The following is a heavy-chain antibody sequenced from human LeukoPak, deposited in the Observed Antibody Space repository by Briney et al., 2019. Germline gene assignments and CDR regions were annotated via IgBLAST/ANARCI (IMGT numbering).Heavy chain of an antibody. V-gene: IGHV3-53*01. D-gene: IGHD4-17*01. CDR3: ARSYGDGRLYYMDV. J-gene: IGHJ6*03. CDR2: IYSGGST. CDR1: GFTVSSNY. Sequence: PGGSLRLSCAASGFTVSSNYMSWVRQAPGKVLEWVSVIYSGGSTYYADSVKGRFTISRDNSKNTLYLQMNSLRAEDTAVYYSARSYGDGRLYYMDVWGKGTTVTVSS.